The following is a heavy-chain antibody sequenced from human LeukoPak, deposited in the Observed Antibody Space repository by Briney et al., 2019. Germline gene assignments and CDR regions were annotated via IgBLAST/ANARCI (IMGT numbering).Heavy chain of an antibody. J-gene: IGHJ4*02. CDR2: IIPILGIA. D-gene: IGHD3-3*01. V-gene: IGHV1-69*04. Sequence: SVKVSCKASGGTFSSYTISWVRQAPGQGLEWMGRIIPILGIANYAQKFQGRVTITADKSTSTAYMELSSLRSEDTAVYYCARDRFESKGRYYDFWSGNPHSDYWGQGTLVTVSS. CDR1: GGTFSSYT. CDR3: ARDRFESKGRYYDFWSGNPHSDY.